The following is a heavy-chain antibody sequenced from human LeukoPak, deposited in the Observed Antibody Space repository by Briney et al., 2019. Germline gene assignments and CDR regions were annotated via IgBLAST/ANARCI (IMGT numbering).Heavy chain of an antibody. V-gene: IGHV4-59*08. J-gene: IGHJ4*02. CDR3: ASPRVGGYCSGGSCYFDY. Sequence: SETLSLTCTVSGGSISSYYWSWIRQPPGKGLEWIGYIYYSGSTYYNPSLKSRVTISVDTSKNQFSLKLSSVTAADTAVYYCASPRVGGYCSGGSCYFDYWGQGTLVTVSS. CDR1: GGSISSYY. D-gene: IGHD2-15*01. CDR2: IYYSGST.